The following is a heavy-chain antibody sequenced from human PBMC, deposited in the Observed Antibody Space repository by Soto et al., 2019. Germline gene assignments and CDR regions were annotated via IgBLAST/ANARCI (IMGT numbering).Heavy chain of an antibody. CDR2: IVVGSGNT. CDR3: AADSETTVTTRYYYYGMDV. J-gene: IGHJ6*02. CDR1: GCTVTISA. D-gene: IGHD4-4*01. Sequence: SGRVACKTSGCTVTISALQGVRQSRGQRLEWIGWIVVGSGNTNYAQKFQERVTITRDMSTSTAYMELSSLRSEDTAVYYCAADSETTVTTRYYYYGMDVWGQGTTVTVSS. V-gene: IGHV1-58*01.